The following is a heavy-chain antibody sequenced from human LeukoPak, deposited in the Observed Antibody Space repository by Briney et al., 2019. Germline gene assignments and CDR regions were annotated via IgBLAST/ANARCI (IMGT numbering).Heavy chain of an antibody. CDR2: IGCSGGTT. Sequence: GGSLTLSCAASGFTFSSYAMSWIRQPPGKGLEWVSAIGCSGGTTYYADFVRGRFTISRENSTNTLYLQIDSLRAEYTAVYYCAKETAAGPQVFDYWGQGTLVTVSS. V-gene: IGHV3-23*01. CDR1: GFTFSSYA. CDR3: AKETAAGPQVFDY. D-gene: IGHD2-2*01. J-gene: IGHJ4*02.